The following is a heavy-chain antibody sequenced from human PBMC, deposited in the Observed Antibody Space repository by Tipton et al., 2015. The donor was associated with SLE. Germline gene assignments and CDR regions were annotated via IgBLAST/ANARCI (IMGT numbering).Heavy chain of an antibody. CDR2: INHSGST. Sequence: TLSLTCAVYGGSFSGYYWSWIRQPPGKGLEWIGEINHSGSTNYNPSLKSRVTISVDTSKNQFSLRLTSVTAADSAVYYCAREVYGRFPIWGQGALVTVSS. CDR1: GGSFSGYY. CDR3: AREVYGRFPI. V-gene: IGHV4-34*01. D-gene: IGHD3-10*01. J-gene: IGHJ4*02.